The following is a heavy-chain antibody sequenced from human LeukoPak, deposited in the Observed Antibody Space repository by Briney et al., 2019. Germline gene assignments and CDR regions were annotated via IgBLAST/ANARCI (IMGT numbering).Heavy chain of an antibody. Sequence: TGGSLRLSCAASGFTFSSYGMHWVRQAPGKGLEWLAVISYDGSNKYYADSVKGRFTISRDNSKNTLYLQMSSLRAEDTAVYYCAKSSTYCSSTSCKSRNDGNYYYYYMDVWGKGTTVTVSS. CDR2: ISYDGSNK. D-gene: IGHD2-2*01. V-gene: IGHV3-30*18. J-gene: IGHJ6*03. CDR1: GFTFSSYG. CDR3: AKSSTYCSSTSCKSRNDGNYYYYYMDV.